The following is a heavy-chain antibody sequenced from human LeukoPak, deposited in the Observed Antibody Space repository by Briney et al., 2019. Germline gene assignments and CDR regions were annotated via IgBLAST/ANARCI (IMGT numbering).Heavy chain of an antibody. D-gene: IGHD4-23*01. CDR2: ISYDGSNK. CDR3: ARVLNSLGGAFDI. V-gene: IGHV3-30*04. J-gene: IGHJ3*02. Sequence: PGGSLRLSCAASGFTFSSYAMHWVRQAPGKGLEWVAVISYDGSNKYYADSVKGRFTISRDNSKNTLYLQMNSLRAEDTAVYYCARVLNSLGGAFDIWGQGTMVTVSS. CDR1: GFTFSSYA.